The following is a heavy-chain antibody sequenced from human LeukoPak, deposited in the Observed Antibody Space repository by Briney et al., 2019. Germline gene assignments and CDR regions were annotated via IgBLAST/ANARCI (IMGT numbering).Heavy chain of an antibody. Sequence: GRSLRLSCTASGFTFGDYAVTWVRQAPGKGLEWVGFIRSKAYGGTTEFAASVKGRFIISRDDSKSIAYLQMNSLKTEDTAVYYCTAYDPSDYYGMDVWGQGTTVTASS. J-gene: IGHJ6*02. CDR2: IRSKAYGGTT. V-gene: IGHV3-49*04. D-gene: IGHD5-12*01. CDR3: TAYDPSDYYGMDV. CDR1: GFTFGDYA.